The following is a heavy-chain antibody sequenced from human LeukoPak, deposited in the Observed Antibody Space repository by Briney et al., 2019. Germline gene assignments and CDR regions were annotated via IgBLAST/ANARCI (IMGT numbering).Heavy chain of an antibody. CDR1: GGSISSNSYY. CDR3: ARGPRGYSGPTWFDP. J-gene: IGHJ5*02. D-gene: IGHD5-12*01. V-gene: IGHV4-39*01. CDR2: IYYSGST. Sequence: PSETLSLTCTVSGGSISSNSYYWGWIRQPPGKGLEWIGSIYYSGSTYYNPSLKSRVTISVDTSKNQFSLKLSSVTAADTAVYYCARGPRGYSGPTWFDPWGQGTLVTVSS.